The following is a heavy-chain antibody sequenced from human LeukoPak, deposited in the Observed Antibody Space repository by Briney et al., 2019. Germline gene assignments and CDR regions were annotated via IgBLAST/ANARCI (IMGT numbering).Heavy chain of an antibody. Sequence: EASVKVSCKASGYTFTGYYMHWVRQAPGQGLEWMGRTNPNSGGTNYAQKFQGRVTMTRDTSISTAYMELSRLRSDDTAVYYCARGQMATPFDPWGQGTLVTVSS. CDR3: ARGQMATPFDP. V-gene: IGHV1-2*06. J-gene: IGHJ5*02. CDR1: GYTFTGYY. CDR2: TNPNSGGT. D-gene: IGHD5-24*01.